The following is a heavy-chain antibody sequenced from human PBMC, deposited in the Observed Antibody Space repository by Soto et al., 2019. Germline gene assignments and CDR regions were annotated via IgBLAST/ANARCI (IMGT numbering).Heavy chain of an antibody. CDR2: ISAYNGNT. J-gene: IGHJ3*02. CDR1: GYTFTSYA. CDR3: ARKTVAKEAFDI. D-gene: IGHD4-17*01. Sequence: ASVKVSCKASGYTFTSYAISWVRQAPGQGLEWMGWISAYNGNTNYAQKLQGRVTMTTDTSTSTAYMELRSLRSDDTAVYYCARKTVAKEAFDIWGQGTMVTVSS. V-gene: IGHV1-18*01.